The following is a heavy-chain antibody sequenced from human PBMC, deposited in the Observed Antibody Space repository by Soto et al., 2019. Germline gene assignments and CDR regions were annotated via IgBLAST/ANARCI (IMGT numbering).Heavy chain of an antibody. V-gene: IGHV3-15*07. CDR3: TTEVSPPGYYYDSSGFDAFDI. Sequence: EVQLVESGGGLVKPGGSLRLSCAASGFTFSNAWMNWVRQAPGKGLEWVGRIKSKTDGGTTDYAAPVKGRFTISRDDSKNTLYLQMNSLKTEDTAVYYCTTEVSPPGYYYDSSGFDAFDIWGQGTMVTVSS. CDR1: GFTFSNAW. J-gene: IGHJ3*02. D-gene: IGHD3-22*01. CDR2: IKSKTDGGTT.